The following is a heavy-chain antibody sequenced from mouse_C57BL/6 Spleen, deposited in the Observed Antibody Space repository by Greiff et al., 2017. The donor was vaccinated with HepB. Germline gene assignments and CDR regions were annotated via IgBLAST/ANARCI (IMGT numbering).Heavy chain of an antibody. CDR3: ARSPQYYFDY. D-gene: IGHD6-1*01. CDR2: IDPEDGET. CDR1: GFNIKDYY. Sequence: EVKLMESGAELVKPGASVKLSCTASGFNIKDYYMHWVKQRTEQGLEWIGRIDPEDGETKYAPKFQGKATITADTSSNTAYLQLSSLTSEDTAVYYCARSPQYYFDYWGQGTTLTVSS. V-gene: IGHV14-2*01. J-gene: IGHJ2*01.